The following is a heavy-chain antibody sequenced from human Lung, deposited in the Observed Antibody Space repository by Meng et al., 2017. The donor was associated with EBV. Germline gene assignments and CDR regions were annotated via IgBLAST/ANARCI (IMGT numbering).Heavy chain of an antibody. V-gene: IGHV1-18*01. CDR1: GYIFTNYE. Sequence: QVQRVQSGADGTKPGASMKVSCKASGYIFTNYEISWVRQAPGQGLEWMGWNSVKNGEAKYPQNLQARVTMTPDTTTSTAYMELRSLTSDDTAVYYCARYVPNGSFWYFDFWGRGTLVTVSS. J-gene: IGHJ2*01. CDR3: ARYVPNGSFWYFDF. D-gene: IGHD6-13*01. CDR2: NSVKNGEA.